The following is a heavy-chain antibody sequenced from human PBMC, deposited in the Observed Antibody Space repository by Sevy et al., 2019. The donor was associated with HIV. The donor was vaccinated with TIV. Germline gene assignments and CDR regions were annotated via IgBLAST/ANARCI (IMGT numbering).Heavy chain of an antibody. Sequence: SEILSLTCSVSGGSISNSDSYWSLIRQPPGKGLEWIGYIHYTGGIYYNPFLKSRVAMSVDTSAKQFSLKLSFLTDADTAVYYCASISGYAHGPFDFWGQGTQVTVSS. CDR3: ASISGYAHGPFDF. V-gene: IGHV4-30-4*01. CDR2: IHYTGGI. CDR1: GGSISNSDSY. D-gene: IGHD5-12*01. J-gene: IGHJ4*02.